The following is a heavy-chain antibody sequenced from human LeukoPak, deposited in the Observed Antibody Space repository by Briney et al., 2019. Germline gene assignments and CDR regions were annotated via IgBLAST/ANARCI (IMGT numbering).Heavy chain of an antibody. CDR3: ARGRTTVTEDY. V-gene: IGHV1-8*01. CDR1: GYTFTSYD. Sequence: ASVKVSCKASGYTFTSYDINWVRQATGQGLEWMGWMSPNSGNTGSAQRFQGRVTMTRNTSISTAYMELSSLRSEDTAVYYCARGRTTVTEDYWGQGTLVTVSS. J-gene: IGHJ4*02. D-gene: IGHD4-17*01. CDR2: MSPNSGNT.